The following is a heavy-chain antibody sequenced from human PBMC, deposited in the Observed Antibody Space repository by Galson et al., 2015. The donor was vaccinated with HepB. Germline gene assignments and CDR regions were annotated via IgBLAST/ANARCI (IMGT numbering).Heavy chain of an antibody. Sequence: SLRLSCAASGFTFSDYYMSWIRQAPGKGLEWVSYISSSSSYTNYADSVKGRFTISRDNAKNSLYLQMNSLRAEDTAVYYCASWNYYDSSGYYYRDYWGQGTLVTVSS. CDR3: ASWNYYDSSGYYYRDY. CDR2: ISSSSSYT. D-gene: IGHD3-22*01. V-gene: IGHV3-11*06. CDR1: GFTFSDYY. J-gene: IGHJ4*02.